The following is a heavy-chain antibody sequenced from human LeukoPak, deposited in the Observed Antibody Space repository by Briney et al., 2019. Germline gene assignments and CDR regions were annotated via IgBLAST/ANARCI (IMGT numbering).Heavy chain of an antibody. CDR2: ISGSGGGT. D-gene: IGHD2-15*01. V-gene: IGHV3-23*01. J-gene: IGHJ4*02. CDR1: GFSVSSYY. CDR3: AKSLGGIVVVVAAS. Sequence: PGGSLRLSCAASGFSVSSYYMDWVRQAPGKGLEWVSSISGSGGGTHYADSVKGRFTISRDNSYNTLYLQMNSLTAEDTAVYYCAKSLGGIVVVVAASWGQGTLVTVSS.